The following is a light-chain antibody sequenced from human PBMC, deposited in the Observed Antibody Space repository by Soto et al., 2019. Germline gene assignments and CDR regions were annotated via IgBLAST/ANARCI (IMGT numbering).Light chain of an antibody. J-gene: IGKJ2*01. Sequence: DIQMTQSPSYLSASVGDRVTITCRASQRFSSYLNWYQQKPGKAPKLLIYITSTLQSGVPSRFSGSGSGTEFHLPISNLQPEDVATYYCQQSYTIPYTFGQGTKLEIK. CDR2: ITS. V-gene: IGKV1-39*01. CDR3: QQSYTIPYT. CDR1: QRFSSY.